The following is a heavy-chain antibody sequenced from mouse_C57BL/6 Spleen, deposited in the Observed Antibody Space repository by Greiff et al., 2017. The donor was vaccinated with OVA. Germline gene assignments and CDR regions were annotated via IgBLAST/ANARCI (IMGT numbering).Heavy chain of an antibody. Sequence: QVQLQQPGAELVRPGTSVKVSCKASGYAFTNYLIEWVKQRPGQGLEWIGVINPGSGGTNYNEKFKGKATLTADKSSSTAYMQLSSLTSEDSAVYFCARSYYYGSSSAWFAYWGQGTLVTVSA. J-gene: IGHJ3*01. V-gene: IGHV1-54*01. D-gene: IGHD1-1*01. CDR2: INPGSGGT. CDR3: ARSYYYGSSSAWFAY. CDR1: GYAFTNYL.